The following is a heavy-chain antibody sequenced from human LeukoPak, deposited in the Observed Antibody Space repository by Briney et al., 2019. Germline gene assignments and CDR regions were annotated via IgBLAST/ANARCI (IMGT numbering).Heavy chain of an antibody. D-gene: IGHD6-13*01. CDR2: INPNSGGT. Sequence: ASVKVSCKASGYTFTGYYMHWVRQAPGQGLEWMGWINPNSGGTSYAQKFQGRVTMTRDTSISTAYMELSRLRSDDTAVYYCARGSSSWYLVYWGQGTLVTVSS. CDR3: ARGSSSWYLVY. V-gene: IGHV1-2*02. J-gene: IGHJ4*02. CDR1: GYTFTGYY.